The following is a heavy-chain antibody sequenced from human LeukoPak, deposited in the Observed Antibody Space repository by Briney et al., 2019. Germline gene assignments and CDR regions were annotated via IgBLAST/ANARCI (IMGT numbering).Heavy chain of an antibody. D-gene: IGHD5-18*01. Sequence: WIRQPPGKGLEWVSLISGDGGSTYYADSVKGRFTISRDNSKNSLYLQMNSLRNDDTALYYCAKDTEGYTYGYYYYGMDVWGQGTTVTVSS. V-gene: IGHV3-43*02. CDR3: AKDTEGYTYGYYYYGMDV. J-gene: IGHJ6*02. CDR2: ISGDGGST.